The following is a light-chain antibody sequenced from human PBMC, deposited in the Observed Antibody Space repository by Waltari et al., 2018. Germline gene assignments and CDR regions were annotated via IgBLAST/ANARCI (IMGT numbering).Light chain of an antibody. CDR2: HAS. J-gene: IGKJ1*01. CDR3: QHYVSLPVT. Sequence: EIVFTQSQGPLSPSSGESATLSCRTSQSISKYLAWYQQKPGQAPRLLIYHASSRATGIPDRFSGSGSGTDFSLTISRLEPEDLAVYYCQHYVSLPVTFGQGTKVEIK. CDR1: QSISKY. V-gene: IGKV3-20*01.